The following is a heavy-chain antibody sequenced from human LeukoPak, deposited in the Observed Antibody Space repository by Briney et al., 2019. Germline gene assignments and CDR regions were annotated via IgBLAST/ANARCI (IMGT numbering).Heavy chain of an antibody. CDR2: ITDSVSGGST. J-gene: IGHJ5*02. CDR1: GFTFSSYA. D-gene: IGHD5-18*01. CDR3: AKDRTGYSYGYFLSP. Sequence: GGSLRLSCAASGFTFSSYAMTWVRQAPGKGLEWVSTITDSVSGGSTYYADSVKGRFTISRDNSKNTLYLQMSSLRAEDTAVYFCAKDRTGYSYGYFLSPWGQGTLVTVSS. V-gene: IGHV3-23*01.